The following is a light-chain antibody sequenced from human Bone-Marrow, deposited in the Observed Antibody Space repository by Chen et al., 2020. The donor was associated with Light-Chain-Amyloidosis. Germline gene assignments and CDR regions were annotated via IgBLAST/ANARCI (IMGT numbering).Light chain of an antibody. CDR3: QVWESSMDRPV. CDR2: DYS. J-gene: IGLJ3*02. Sequence: SYVLTQLSSVSVAPGQTATIACGGNNIGCTNVHWYQQTPGQSPLLVVYDYSDRPSGIPERWSGSNSRNTTTMTISRDEAGDEDDNDCQVWESSMDRPVFGGGTKLTVL. V-gene: IGLV3-21*02. CDR1: NIGCTN.